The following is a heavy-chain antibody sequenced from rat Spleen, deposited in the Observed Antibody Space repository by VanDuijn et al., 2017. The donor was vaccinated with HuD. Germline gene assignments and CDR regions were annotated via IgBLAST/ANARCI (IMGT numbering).Heavy chain of an antibody. CDR3: ARTLSPPS. CDR2: IWNTGGT. D-gene: IGHD3-8*01. Sequence: QVQLKESGPGLVQPSQTLSLTCTVAGFSLTSYNVHWVRQPPGKGLEWMGVIWNTGGTRYNSALKSRLSISKDTSKSQVFLKMNSLQTEDTATYYCARTLSPPSWCQGVMVTVSS. V-gene: IGHV2-41*01. J-gene: IGHJ2*01. CDR1: GFSLTSYN.